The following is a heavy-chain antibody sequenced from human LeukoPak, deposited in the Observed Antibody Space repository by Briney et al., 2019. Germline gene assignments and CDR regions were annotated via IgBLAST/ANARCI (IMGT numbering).Heavy chain of an antibody. CDR1: GFTFSDYW. V-gene: IGHV3-7*01. D-gene: IGHD3-16*01. J-gene: IGHJ6*04. CDR2: IKEDGSDK. CDR3: VRESSVWVGPGIGRPLDV. Sequence: GGSLRLSCAVSGFTFSDYWMTWVRQAPGRGLEWVANIKEDGSDKQYVDSVQGRFTIARDNAENSLYMQMNSLRAEDTAVYYCVRESSVWVGPGIGRPLDVWGKGTAVSVSS.